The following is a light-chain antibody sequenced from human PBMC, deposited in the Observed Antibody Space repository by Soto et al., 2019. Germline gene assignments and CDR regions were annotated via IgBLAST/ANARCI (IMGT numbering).Light chain of an antibody. Sequence: EIVMTQSPATLSVSPGERATLSCRASQSVNSNLAWYQQKPGQAPNLLIPGASTIDTGVAARFSGSGSGTEFTLTINSLHPDDFATYYCQQYSHYSRTFGQGTKVDIK. CDR2: GAS. CDR3: QQYSHYSRT. J-gene: IGKJ1*01. CDR1: QSVNSN. V-gene: IGKV3-15*01.